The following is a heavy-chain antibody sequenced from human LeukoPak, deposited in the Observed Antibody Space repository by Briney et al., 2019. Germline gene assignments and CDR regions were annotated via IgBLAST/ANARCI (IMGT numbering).Heavy chain of an antibody. Sequence: ASVKASCKASGYTFTSYGISWVRQAPGQGLEWMGWISAYNGNANYAQKLQGRVTMTTDTSTSTAYMELRSLRSDDTAVYYCARVRYHSGYVDYWGQGTLVTVSS. CDR3: ARVRYHSGYVDY. V-gene: IGHV1-18*01. D-gene: IGHD3-22*01. CDR2: ISAYNGNA. J-gene: IGHJ4*02. CDR1: GYTFTSYG.